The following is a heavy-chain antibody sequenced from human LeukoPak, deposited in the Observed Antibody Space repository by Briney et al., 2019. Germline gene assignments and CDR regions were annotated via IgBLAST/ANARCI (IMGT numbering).Heavy chain of an antibody. D-gene: IGHD3-3*01. CDR2: ISSSGSTI. CDR3: ARVFEDVPQFDY. CDR1: GGSISSGGYY. V-gene: IGHV3-11*01. Sequence: LSLTCTVSGGSISSGGYYWSWIRQAPGKGLEWVSYISSSGSTIYYADSVKGRFTISRDNAKNSLYLQMNSLRAEDTAVYYCARVFEDVPQFDYWGQGTLVTVSS. J-gene: IGHJ4*02.